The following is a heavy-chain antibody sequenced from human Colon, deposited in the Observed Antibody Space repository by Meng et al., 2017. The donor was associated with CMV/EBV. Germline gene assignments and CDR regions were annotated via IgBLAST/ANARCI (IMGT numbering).Heavy chain of an antibody. CDR1: GFTFGDYY. CDR2: ISDTGHTQ. CDR3: ARDRYYGMDV. Sequence: GESLKISCAASGFTFGDYYVSWIRQAPGKGLEWVSYISDTGHTQYYADSVRGRFTVSRDNAKSSLYLEMQSLRVEDTAVYYCARDRYYGMDVWGQGTTVTVSS. V-gene: IGHV3-11*01. J-gene: IGHJ6*02.